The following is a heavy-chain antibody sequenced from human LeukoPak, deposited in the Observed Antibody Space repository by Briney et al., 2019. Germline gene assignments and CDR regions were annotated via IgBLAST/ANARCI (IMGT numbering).Heavy chain of an antibody. CDR1: GGSISSYY. Sequence: SETLSLTCTVSGGSISSYYWSWIRQRPGKGLEWIGYIYHSGSTNYNPSLKSRVTISVDTSKNQFSLNLSSVTAADTAAYYCARGSGWYYSWGQGTLVTVSS. CDR3: ARGSGWYYS. D-gene: IGHD2-15*01. V-gene: IGHV4-59*01. J-gene: IGHJ5*01. CDR2: IYHSGST.